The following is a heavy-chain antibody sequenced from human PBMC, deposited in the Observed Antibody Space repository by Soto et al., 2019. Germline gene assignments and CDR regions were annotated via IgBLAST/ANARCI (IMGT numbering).Heavy chain of an antibody. J-gene: IGHJ4*02. V-gene: IGHV4-4*07. CDR1: GDSMTKYY. D-gene: IGHD1-26*01. Sequence: SETLSLTCTVSGDSMTKYYWGWIRQSAGKGLEWIGRIYTSGSTNYNPSLKSRVTMSIDTSNKHFSLSLKSVTAADTAVYYCARTVGAAYYFDFWGQGALVTVSS. CDR3: ARTVGAAYYFDF. CDR2: IYTSGST.